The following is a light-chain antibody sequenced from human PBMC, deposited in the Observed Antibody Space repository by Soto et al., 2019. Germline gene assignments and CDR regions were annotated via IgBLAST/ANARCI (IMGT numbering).Light chain of an antibody. CDR1: SSDVGGYKY. CDR2: EVS. Sequence: QSALTQPASVSGSPGQSITISCTGTSSDVGGYKYVSWYQQHPGKVPKLMIYEVSKRPSGVSNRFSGAKSGNTASLTISGLQPGDEADYYCSAYTRTSTLVVFGGGTKLTVL. CDR3: SAYTRTSTLVV. V-gene: IGLV2-14*01. J-gene: IGLJ2*01.